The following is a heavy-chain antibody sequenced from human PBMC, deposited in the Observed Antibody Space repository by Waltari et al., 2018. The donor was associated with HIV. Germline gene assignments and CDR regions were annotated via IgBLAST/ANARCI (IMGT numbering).Heavy chain of an antibody. J-gene: IGHJ4*02. Sequence: EVQLVESGGGLVQPGGSLRLSCAASGLPFSSYSMNWVRQAPGKGLEWVSHISSSSSTIYYADSVKGRFTISRDNAKNSLYLQMNSLRDEDTAVYYCARGGGNYYDSSGYFDYWGQGTLVTVSS. CDR2: ISSSSSTI. CDR1: GLPFSSYS. D-gene: IGHD3-22*01. CDR3: ARGGGNYYDSSGYFDY. V-gene: IGHV3-48*02.